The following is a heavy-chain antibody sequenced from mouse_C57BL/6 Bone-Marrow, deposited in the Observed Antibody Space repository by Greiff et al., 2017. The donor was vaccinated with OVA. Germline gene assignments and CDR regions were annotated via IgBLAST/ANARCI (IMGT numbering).Heavy chain of an antibody. CDR2: INPNYGTT. Sequence: EVKLVESGPELVKPGASVTISCKASGYSFTDYNMNWVKQSNGKSLEWIGVINPNYGTTSYNQKFKGKATLTVDQSSSTAYMQLNSLTSEDSAVYYCATSTVEGYYAMDYWGQGTSVTVSS. CDR1: GYSFTDYN. J-gene: IGHJ4*01. CDR3: ATSTVEGYYAMDY. D-gene: IGHD1-1*01. V-gene: IGHV1-39*01.